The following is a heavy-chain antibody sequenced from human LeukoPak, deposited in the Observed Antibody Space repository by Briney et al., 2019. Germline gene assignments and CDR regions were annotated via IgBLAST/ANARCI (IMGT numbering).Heavy chain of an antibody. J-gene: IGHJ6*03. Sequence: GGSLRLSCAASGFTFETYSMSWVRQAPGKGLEWVSSISSSSLYIYYADSVKGRFTISRDNSKNTLYLQMNSLRAEDTAVYYCAKDLFYYYMDVWGKGTTVTVSS. CDR1: GFTFETYS. V-gene: IGHV3-21*04. CDR2: ISSSSLYI. CDR3: AKDLFYYYMDV.